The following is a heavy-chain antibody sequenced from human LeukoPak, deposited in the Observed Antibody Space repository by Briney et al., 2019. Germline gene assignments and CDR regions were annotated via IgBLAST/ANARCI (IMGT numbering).Heavy chain of an antibody. CDR2: ISSSSSYI. V-gene: IGHV3-21*01. Sequence: GGSLRLSCAASGFTFSSYSMNWVRQAPGKGLEWVSSISSSSSYIYYADSVKGRFTISRDNAKNSLYLQMNSLRAEDTAVYYCARDSSGWYYFDYWGQGTLVTVSS. CDR1: GFTFSSYS. D-gene: IGHD6-19*01. J-gene: IGHJ4*02. CDR3: ARDSSGWYYFDY.